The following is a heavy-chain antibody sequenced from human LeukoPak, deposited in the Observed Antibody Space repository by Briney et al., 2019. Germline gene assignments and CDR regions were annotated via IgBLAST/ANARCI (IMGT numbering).Heavy chain of an antibody. CDR2: INHSGST. V-gene: IGHV4-34*01. CDR1: GGSFSGYY. Sequence: SETLSLTCAVYGGSFSGYYWSWIRQPPGKGLEWIGEINHSGSTNYNPSLKSRVTISVDTSKNQFSLKLSSVTAADTAVYHCARAIAAAPFNWGQGTLVTVSS. J-gene: IGHJ4*02. CDR3: ARAIAAAPFN. D-gene: IGHD6-13*01.